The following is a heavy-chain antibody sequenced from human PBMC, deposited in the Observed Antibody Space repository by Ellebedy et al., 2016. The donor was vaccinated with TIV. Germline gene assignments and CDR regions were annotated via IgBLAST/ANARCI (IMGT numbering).Heavy chain of an antibody. CDR1: GFTFSSYW. CDR2: INYSGRT. Sequence: GSLRLSCAASGFTFSSYWMSWVRQPPGKGLEWIGSINYSGRTYYNPSLKSRLTMSLDTSKNQFSLKLSSVTAADTAVYYCARQSVVVAATMSDWFDPWGQGTLVTVSS. V-gene: IGHV4-59*04. D-gene: IGHD2-15*01. CDR3: ARQSVVVAATMSDWFDP. J-gene: IGHJ5*02.